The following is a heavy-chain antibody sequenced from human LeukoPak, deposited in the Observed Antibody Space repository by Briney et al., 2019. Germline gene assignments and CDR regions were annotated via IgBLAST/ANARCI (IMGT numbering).Heavy chain of an antibody. CDR2: IYVSGTT. CDR3: ARNSDYSWLSFDD. Sequence: SETLSLTCTVSGGSVSSGVSWWNWMRQPAGKGLEWIGRIYVSGTTNYSPSLKSRVTISIDASKNHFSLQLNSMTAADTAVYYCARNSDYSWLSFDDWGQEPWSPSPQ. V-gene: IGHV4-61*02. CDR1: GGSVSSGVSW. D-gene: IGHD4-11*01. J-gene: IGHJ4*01.